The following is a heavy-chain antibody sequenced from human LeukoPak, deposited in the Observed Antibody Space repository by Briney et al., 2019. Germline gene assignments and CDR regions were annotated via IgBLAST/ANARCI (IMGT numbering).Heavy chain of an antibody. Sequence: ASVKVSCKASGYTFTKYGISWVRQAPGQGLEWMGWISAYNGNTNFAQKLQGRVTMTTDRPTSTAYMELRSLRSDDTAMYYCARGRYSSSPPDYWGQGTLVTVSS. CDR2: ISAYNGNT. CDR3: ARGRYSSSPPDY. D-gene: IGHD6-13*01. CDR1: GYTFTKYG. J-gene: IGHJ4*02. V-gene: IGHV1-18*04.